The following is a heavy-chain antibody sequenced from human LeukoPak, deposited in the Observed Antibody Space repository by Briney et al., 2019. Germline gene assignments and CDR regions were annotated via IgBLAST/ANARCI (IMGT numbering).Heavy chain of an antibody. V-gene: IGHV3-48*03. Sequence: GGSLRLSCAASGFTFSSYEMNWVRQAPGKGLEWVSYISRSGSIVYYADSVKGRFIISRDNAKNSLYLQMNSLRAEDTAVYYCAKARVLRYFDWFFDYWGQGTLVTVSS. CDR2: ISRSGSIV. CDR3: AKARVLRYFDWFFDY. CDR1: GFTFSSYE. J-gene: IGHJ4*02. D-gene: IGHD3-9*01.